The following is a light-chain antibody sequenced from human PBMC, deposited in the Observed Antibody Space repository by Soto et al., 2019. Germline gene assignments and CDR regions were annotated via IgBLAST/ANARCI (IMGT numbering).Light chain of an antibody. CDR1: QSVSSNY. CDR3: QQYGGSPLYT. V-gene: IGKV3-20*01. J-gene: IGKJ2*01. CDR2: GAS. Sequence: EVVLTQSPGTLYLSPGERATLSCSASQSVSSNYLAWYQQKPGQAPRLLIYGASSRATGIPDRFSGGGFGTDFTLTISRLETEDFAVYYCQQYGGSPLYTFGQGTKLEIK.